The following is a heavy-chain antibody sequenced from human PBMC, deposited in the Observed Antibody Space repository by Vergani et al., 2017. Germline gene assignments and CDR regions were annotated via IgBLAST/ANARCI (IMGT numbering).Heavy chain of an antibody. D-gene: IGHD3-22*01. Sequence: QVSLVESGGGVVQPGRSLTLTCSASGFGFKNFSMHWVRQAPGKGLEWVATISKDGTHDYYEPSVRGRFAVSRDNFKNTMYLQMDRLTTDDTAVYFCARDGTDIFDCSSDYSHLLYSWGQGILVTVSS. CDR3: ARDGTDIFDCSSDYSHLLYS. J-gene: IGHJ4*02. V-gene: IGHV3-30*03. CDR2: ISKDGTHD. CDR1: GFGFKNFS.